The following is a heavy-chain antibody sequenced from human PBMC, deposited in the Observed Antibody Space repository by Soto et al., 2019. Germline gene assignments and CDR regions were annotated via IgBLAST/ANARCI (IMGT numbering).Heavy chain of an antibody. CDR1: GGSISSYY. V-gene: IGHV4-59*01. Sequence: PSETLSLTCTVSGGSISSYYWSWIRQPPGKGLEWIGYIYYSGSTNYNPSLKSRVTISVDTSKNQFSLKLSSVTAADTAVYYCARVGYCSGGSCYLFFDYWGQGTLVTVSS. J-gene: IGHJ4*02. CDR2: IYYSGST. CDR3: ARVGYCSGGSCYLFFDY. D-gene: IGHD2-15*01.